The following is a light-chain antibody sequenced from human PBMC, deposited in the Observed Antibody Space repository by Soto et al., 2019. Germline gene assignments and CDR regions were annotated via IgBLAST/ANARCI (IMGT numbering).Light chain of an antibody. CDR1: SSDVGGYSY. J-gene: IGLJ3*02. CDR3: NSYTSSSAGV. Sequence: QSALTQPASVSGSPGQSITISCTGTSSDVGGYSYVSWYQQHPGKAPKLMIYEVSNRPSGVSNRFSGSKSGNTASLTISGLQAEDEADYYCNSYTSSSAGVFGGGTKVTVL. CDR2: EVS. V-gene: IGLV2-14*01.